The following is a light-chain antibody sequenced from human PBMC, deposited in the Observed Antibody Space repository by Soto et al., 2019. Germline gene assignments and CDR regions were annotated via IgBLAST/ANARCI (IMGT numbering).Light chain of an antibody. Sequence: QAVVTQEPSLTVSPGGTVTLTCASSTGAVTSDYYPNWFQQKPGQAPRGLIYSTSNQHSWAPSRFSGSLHGGKAALSLSGGVVGDEARYYCLLYFGGAQVLVCRGGTQLTVL. CDR2: STS. V-gene: IGLV7-43*01. CDR1: TGAVTSDYY. CDR3: LLYFGGAQVLV. J-gene: IGLJ3*02.